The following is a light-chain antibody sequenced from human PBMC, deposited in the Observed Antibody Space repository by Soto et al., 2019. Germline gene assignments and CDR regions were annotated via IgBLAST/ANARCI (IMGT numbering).Light chain of an antibody. CDR3: QQYGGSPLYT. CDR1: QSVSSSY. J-gene: IGKJ2*01. CDR2: GAS. Sequence: EIVLTQSPGTLSLSPGERATLSCRASQSVSSSYLAWYQQKPGQAPRLLIYGASSRATGIPDRFSGSGSGTDFPLTISRLEPEDFAVYYCQQYGGSPLYTFGQGTKVEIK. V-gene: IGKV3-20*01.